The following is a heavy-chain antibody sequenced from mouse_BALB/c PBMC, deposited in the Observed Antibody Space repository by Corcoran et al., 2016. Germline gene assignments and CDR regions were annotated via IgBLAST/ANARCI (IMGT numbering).Heavy chain of an antibody. CDR3: ARKGDGSSYVWFAY. D-gene: IGHD1-1*01. CDR1: GFNIKDYY. CDR2: IDPENGNT. J-gene: IGHJ3*01. V-gene: IGHV14-1*02. Sequence: EVQLQQSGAELVRPGASVKLSCKASGFNIKDYYMHWVKQRPEQGLEWIGWIDPENGNTIYDPKFQGKASITADTSSNTAYLQLSSLTSEDTAFYYCARKGDGSSYVWFAYWGEGTMVTVSA.